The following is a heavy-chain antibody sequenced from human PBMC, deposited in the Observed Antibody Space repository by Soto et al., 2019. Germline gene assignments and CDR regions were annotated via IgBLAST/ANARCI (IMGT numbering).Heavy chain of an antibody. CDR2: ISAYNGNT. CDR3: ARADYYDSSGYYFDY. CDR1: GYTFTSYG. J-gene: IGHJ4*02. V-gene: IGHV1-18*04. D-gene: IGHD3-22*01. Sequence: ASVKVSCKVSGYTFTSYGISWVRQAPGQGLEWMGWISAYNGNTNYAQKLQGRVTMTTDTSTSTAYMELRSLRSDDTAVYYCARADYYDSSGYYFDYWGKGTLVTVSS.